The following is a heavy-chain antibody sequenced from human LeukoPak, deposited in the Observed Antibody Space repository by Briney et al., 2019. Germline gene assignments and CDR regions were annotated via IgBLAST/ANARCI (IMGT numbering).Heavy chain of an antibody. D-gene: IGHD6-13*01. CDR3: ARETAAGQISFDY. CDR2: ISSSSSYI. CDR1: GFTFSSYA. Sequence: GGSPRLSCAASGFTFSSYAMSWVRQAPGKGLEWVSSISSSSSYIYYADSVKGRFTISRDNAKNSLYLQMNSLRAEDTAVYYCARETAAGQISFDYWGQGTLVTVS. V-gene: IGHV3-21*01. J-gene: IGHJ4*02.